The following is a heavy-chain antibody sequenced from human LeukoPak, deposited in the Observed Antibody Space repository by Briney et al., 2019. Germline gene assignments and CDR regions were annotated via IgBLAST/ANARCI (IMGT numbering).Heavy chain of an antibody. Sequence: SETLSLTCTVSGGSISSGGYYWSWIRQPPGKGLEWIGYIYHSGSTYYNPSLKSRVTISVDRSKNQFSLKLSSVTAADTAVYYCARGVTMIVDGTRQLNWFDPWGQGTLVTVSS. CDR1: GGSISSGGYY. V-gene: IGHV4-30-2*01. CDR2: IYHSGST. D-gene: IGHD3-22*01. J-gene: IGHJ5*02. CDR3: ARGVTMIVDGTRQLNWFDP.